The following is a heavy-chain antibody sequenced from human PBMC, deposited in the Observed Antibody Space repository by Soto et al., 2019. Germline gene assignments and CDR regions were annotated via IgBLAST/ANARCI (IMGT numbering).Heavy chain of an antibody. J-gene: IGHJ4*02. CDR2: IYWDDDK. Sequence: SGPTLVNPTQTLTLTCTFSGFSLSTSGVGVGWIRQPPGKALEWLALIYWDDDKRYSPSLKSRLTITKDTSKNQVVITMTNMDLVDTATDYFAHSLYYYSSSGYHSFSRDEFDYWGQGTLVTVYS. D-gene: IGHD3-22*01. CDR3: AHSLYYYSSSGYHSFSRDEFDY. V-gene: IGHV2-5*02. CDR1: GFSLSTSGVG.